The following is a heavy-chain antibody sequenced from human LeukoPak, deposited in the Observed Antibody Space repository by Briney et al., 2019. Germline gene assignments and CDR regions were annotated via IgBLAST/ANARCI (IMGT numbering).Heavy chain of an antibody. V-gene: IGHV3-30*18. D-gene: IGHD5-12*01. Sequence: GRSLRLSCAASGFTFSNYGMHWVRQAPGKGLEWVAVISYDGSNKYYADSVKGRFTISRDNSKNTLYLQMNSLRTEDTAVYYCAKDWGYSGYWFDYWGQGTLVTVSS. J-gene: IGHJ4*02. CDR3: AKDWGYSGYWFDY. CDR1: GFTFSNYG. CDR2: ISYDGSNK.